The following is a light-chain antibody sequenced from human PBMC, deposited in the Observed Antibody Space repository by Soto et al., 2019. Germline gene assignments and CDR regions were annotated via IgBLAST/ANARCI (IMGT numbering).Light chain of an antibody. CDR1: QTISIW. Sequence: DIQMTQSPSTLSASIGDRVTITCRASQTISIWLAWYQQTPGKAPKLLIYDASSLESGVPSRFSGSGSGTEFTLTISSLQPDDLATYYCQQYNSYPWTFGQGSKVEIK. J-gene: IGKJ1*01. V-gene: IGKV1-5*01. CDR2: DAS. CDR3: QQYNSYPWT.